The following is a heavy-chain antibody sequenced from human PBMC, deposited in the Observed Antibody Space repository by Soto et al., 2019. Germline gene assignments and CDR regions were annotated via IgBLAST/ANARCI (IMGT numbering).Heavy chain of an antibody. CDR3: AIVDKYITPNPQGV. Sequence: QVQLVQSGDEVRKPGSSVKVSCKASGYIFVNYGIAWVRQAPGQGLEWMGWISPYSGNTHYASKVQGRLTMTAETSTSILDMYLVNLTSDDTAVEYCAIVDKYITPNPQGVWGQGTTVTVSS. CDR2: ISPYSGNT. CDR1: GYIFVNYG. D-gene: IGHD5-12*01. J-gene: IGHJ6*02. V-gene: IGHV1-18*01.